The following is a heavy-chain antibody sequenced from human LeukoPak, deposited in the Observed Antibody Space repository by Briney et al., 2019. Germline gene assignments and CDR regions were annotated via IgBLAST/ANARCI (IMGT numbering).Heavy chain of an antibody. CDR1: GGSFSGYY. CDR2: INHSGST. J-gene: IGHJ6*03. D-gene: IGHD3-10*01. V-gene: IGHV4-34*01. CDR3: ARAEPTMVRGVTKSTTHYYYYMDV. Sequence: SETLSLTCAVYGGSFSGYYWSWIRQPPGKGPEWIGEINHSGSTNYNPSLKSRVTISVDTSKNQFSLKLSSVTAADTAVYYCARAEPTMVRGVTKSTTHYYYYMDVWGQGTTVTVSS.